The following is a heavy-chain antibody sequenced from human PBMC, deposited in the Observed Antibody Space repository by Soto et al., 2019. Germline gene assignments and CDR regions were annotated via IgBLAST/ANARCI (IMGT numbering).Heavy chain of an antibody. CDR1: GDSISRGGYY. D-gene: IGHD2-21*01. V-gene: IGHV4-31*03. CDR2: IYHSGST. Sequence: QVQLQESGPGLVKPSQTLSLTCTVSGDSISRGGYYWNWLRQHPRKGLEWIGYIYHSGSTIYNPSLKSRVTISVDASKIRLSLDLSNVTAADTAVYYCARDGAGAYGLGWFDPWGQGILVTVSS. J-gene: IGHJ5*02. CDR3: ARDGAGAYGLGWFDP.